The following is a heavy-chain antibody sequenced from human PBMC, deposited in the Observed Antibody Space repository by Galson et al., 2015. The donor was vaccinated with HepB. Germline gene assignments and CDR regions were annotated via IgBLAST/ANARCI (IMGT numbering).Heavy chain of an antibody. V-gene: IGHV6-1*01. D-gene: IGHD1-26*01. CDR1: GDSVSSNSAA. J-gene: IGHJ4*02. CDR2: TYYRSKWDN. Sequence: CAISGDSVSSNSAAWNWIRQSPSRGLEWLGRTYYRSKWDNDYAVSVKSRITINPDTSKNQFSLQLNSVTPEDTAVYYCARDRGKYSGSYYGGDYFDYWGQGTLVTVSS. CDR3: ARDRGKYSGSYYGGDYFDY.